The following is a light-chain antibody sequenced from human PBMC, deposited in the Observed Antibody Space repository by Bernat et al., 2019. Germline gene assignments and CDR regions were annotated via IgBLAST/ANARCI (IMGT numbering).Light chain of an antibody. CDR2: GAS. Sequence: IQMTQSPSSLSASVGGRVTITCRASENIDTYLNWYQQKPGKAPKLLIFGASTLQSGVASRFRGSGSGSDLTLTISTLQPEDYATYYCQQSYSSLWTFGQGTSVDI. CDR1: ENIDTY. V-gene: IGKV1-39*01. J-gene: IGKJ1*01. CDR3: QQSYSSLWT.